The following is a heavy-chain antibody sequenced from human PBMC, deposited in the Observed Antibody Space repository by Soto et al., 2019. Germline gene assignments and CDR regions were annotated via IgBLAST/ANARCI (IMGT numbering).Heavy chain of an antibody. Sequence: GGSLRLSCAASGFTFSSYSMNWVRQAPGKGLEWVSYISSSSSTIYYADSVKGRFTISRDNAKNSLYLQMNSLRDEDTAVYYCARVMGVGDYGDEYGMDVWGQGTTVTVSS. CDR2: ISSSSSTI. CDR1: GFTFSSYS. V-gene: IGHV3-48*02. CDR3: ARVMGVGDYGDEYGMDV. J-gene: IGHJ6*02. D-gene: IGHD3-10*01.